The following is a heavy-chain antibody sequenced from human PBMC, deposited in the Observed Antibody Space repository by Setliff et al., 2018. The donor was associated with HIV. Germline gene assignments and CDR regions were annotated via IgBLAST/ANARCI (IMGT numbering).Heavy chain of an antibody. J-gene: IGHJ4*02. CDR2: ISSSGSTI. CDR1: GFTFSSYE. Sequence: PGGSLRLSCAASGFTFSSYEMNWVRQAPGKGLEWVSYISSSGSTIYYADSVKGRFITFRDNAKNSLYLQMNSLRAEDTAMYYCARDWRHGYSNKVDYWGQGTLVTVSS. D-gene: IGHD4-4*01. V-gene: IGHV3-48*03. CDR3: ARDWRHGYSNKVDY.